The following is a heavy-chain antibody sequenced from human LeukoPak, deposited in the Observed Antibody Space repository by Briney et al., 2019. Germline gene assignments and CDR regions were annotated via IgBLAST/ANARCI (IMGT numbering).Heavy chain of an antibody. CDR2: IRSKTYGGTT. Sequence: GGSLRLSCTASGFTFGDYPMTWFRQPPGKGLERVSFIRSKTYGGTTEYAASVKGRFTVSRDNSNSIAYLQMNSLRTEDTAVYYCASGSGWYSPDYWGQGTLVTVSS. D-gene: IGHD6-19*01. J-gene: IGHJ4*02. CDR3: ASGSGWYSPDY. V-gene: IGHV3-49*03. CDR1: GFTFGDYP.